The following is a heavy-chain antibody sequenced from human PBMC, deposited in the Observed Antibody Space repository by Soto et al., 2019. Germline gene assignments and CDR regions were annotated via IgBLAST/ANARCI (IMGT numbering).Heavy chain of an antibody. CDR1: GDTFNSYV. J-gene: IGHJ4*02. V-gene: IGHV1-69*17. CDR2: IIPIIGVT. D-gene: IGHD3-16*01. Sequence: QVQLVQSGAEVKRPGSSVKVSCESSGDTFNSYVISWVRQAPGQGLEGMGGIIPIIGVTHYAQKFQGRATISALSSTGTAYMELTNLGFEDTALYYCARESLGAKGAEHWGEGTRVTVSS. CDR3: ARESLGAKGAEH.